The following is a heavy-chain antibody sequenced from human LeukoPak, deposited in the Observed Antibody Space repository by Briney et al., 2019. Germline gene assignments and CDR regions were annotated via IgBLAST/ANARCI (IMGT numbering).Heavy chain of an antibody. D-gene: IGHD1-26*01. CDR3: ARDPNLWEPYMDV. V-gene: IGHV3-21*01. CDR1: GFTFSSYS. Sequence: GGSLRLSCAASGFTFSSYSMNWVRQAPGKGLEWVSSISSSSSYIYYADSVKGRFTISRDNAKNSLYLQMNSLRAEDTAVYYCARDPNLWEPYMDVWGKGTTVTVSS. J-gene: IGHJ6*03. CDR2: ISSSSSYI.